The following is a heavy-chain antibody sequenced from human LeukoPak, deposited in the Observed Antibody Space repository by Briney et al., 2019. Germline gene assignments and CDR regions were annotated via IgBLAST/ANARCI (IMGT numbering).Heavy chain of an antibody. Sequence: ASVKVSCKASGYTFTSYGISWVRQAPGQGLEWMGWISAYNGNTNYAQKLQGRVTMTTDTSTSTAYMELRSLRSDDTAVYYCARDQPYYGSGSYSYWGQGTLVTVSS. J-gene: IGHJ4*02. CDR2: ISAYNGNT. V-gene: IGHV1-18*01. D-gene: IGHD3-10*01. CDR1: GYTFTSYG. CDR3: ARDQPYYGSGSYSY.